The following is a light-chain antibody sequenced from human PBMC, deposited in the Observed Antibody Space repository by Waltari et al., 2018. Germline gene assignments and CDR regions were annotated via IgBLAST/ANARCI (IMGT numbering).Light chain of an antibody. CDR1: QSISRY. J-gene: IGKJ1*01. CDR2: GAS. V-gene: IGKV3-20*01. CDR3: QHHFRLPAT. Sequence: EIVFTQSPVSLSLSPGERATLSCRSSQSISRYLAWYQQKPGQAPRLLIYGASNRATGVPPRFSCSGSGTDFSLTISGLEPEDSAVYYCQHHFRLPATFGQGTKVEIK.